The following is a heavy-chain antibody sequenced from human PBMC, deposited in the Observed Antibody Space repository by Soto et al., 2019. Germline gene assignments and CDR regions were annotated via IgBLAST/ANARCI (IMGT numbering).Heavy chain of an antibody. CDR3: ARDQGVSSGYYLYYFDY. V-gene: IGHV1-69*13. CDR1: GGTFSTYA. D-gene: IGHD3-22*01. J-gene: IGHJ4*02. CDR2: IIPNLGTP. Sequence: SVKVSCKASGGTFSTYAISWVRQAPGQGLEWMGGIIPNLGTPNYAQNFQGRVTITVDESTSTAYMELSSLRSEDTAVYYCARDQGVSSGYYLYYFDYWGQGTLVTVSS.